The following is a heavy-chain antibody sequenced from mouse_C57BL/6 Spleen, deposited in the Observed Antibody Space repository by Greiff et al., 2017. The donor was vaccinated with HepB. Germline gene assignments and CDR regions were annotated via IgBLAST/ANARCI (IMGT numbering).Heavy chain of an antibody. CDR3: AISWHH. Sequence: QVQLQQPGAELVMPGASVKLSCKASGYTFTSYWMHWVKQRPGQGLEWIGEIDPSDSYTNYNQKFKGKSTLTVDKSSSTAYMQLSSLTSEDSALYYCAISWHHCGQGTTLTVSS. CDR1: GYTFTSYW. CDR2: IDPSDSYT. V-gene: IGHV1-69*01. D-gene: IGHD3-1*01. J-gene: IGHJ2*01.